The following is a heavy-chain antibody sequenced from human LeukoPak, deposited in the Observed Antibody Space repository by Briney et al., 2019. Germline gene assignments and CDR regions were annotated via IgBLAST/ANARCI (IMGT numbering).Heavy chain of an antibody. Sequence: PGGSLRLSCVASGFTFSIYAMTWVRQAPGKGLEWVSSISSSSSYIYYADSVKGRFTISRDNAKNSLYLQMNSLRAKDTAVYYCARGHIVVVTAAFDIWGQGTMVTVSS. J-gene: IGHJ3*02. CDR1: GFTFSIYA. V-gene: IGHV3-21*01. CDR3: ARGHIVVVTAAFDI. CDR2: ISSSSSYI. D-gene: IGHD2-21*02.